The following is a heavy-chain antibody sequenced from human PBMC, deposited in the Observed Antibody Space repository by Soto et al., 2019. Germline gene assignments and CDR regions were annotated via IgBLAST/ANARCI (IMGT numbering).Heavy chain of an antibody. D-gene: IGHD6-19*01. V-gene: IGHV3-21*01. CDR2: ISSSSSYI. CDR1: GFTFSSYS. Sequence: GGSLRLSCAASGFTFSSYSMNWVRQAPGKGLEWVSSISSSSSYIYYADSVKGRFTISRDNAKNSLYLQMNSLRAEDTAVYYCARIYIAVAGIGAFERWGQGTMVTVSS. CDR3: ARIYIAVAGIGAFER. J-gene: IGHJ3*02.